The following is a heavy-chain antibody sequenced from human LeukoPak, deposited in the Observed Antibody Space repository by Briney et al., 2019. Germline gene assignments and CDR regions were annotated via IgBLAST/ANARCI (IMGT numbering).Heavy chain of an antibody. J-gene: IGHJ3*02. CDR1: GYTFTSYA. CDR3: AMSHSSGWPQGSDAFDI. Sequence: ASVKVSCKASGYTFTSYAMNWVRQAPGQGLEWMGWINTNTGNPTYAQGFTGRFVFSLDTSVSTAYLQISSLKAEDTAVYYCAMSHSSGWPQGSDAFDIWGQGTMVTVSS. D-gene: IGHD6-19*01. CDR2: INTNTGNP. V-gene: IGHV7-4-1*02.